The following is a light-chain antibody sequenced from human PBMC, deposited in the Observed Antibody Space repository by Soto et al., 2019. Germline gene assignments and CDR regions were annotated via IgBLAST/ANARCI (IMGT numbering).Light chain of an antibody. Sequence: QSVLTQPASVSGSPGQSITISCTGTSTDVGNYNYVSWYQQHPGTAPKLMIFEVSNRPSGVPDRFSGSKSGNTASLTISGLQAEDEADYYCCSYTTTTTLYVFGTGTKVTVL. CDR3: CSYTTTTTLYV. J-gene: IGLJ1*01. V-gene: IGLV2-14*01. CDR2: EVS. CDR1: STDVGNYNY.